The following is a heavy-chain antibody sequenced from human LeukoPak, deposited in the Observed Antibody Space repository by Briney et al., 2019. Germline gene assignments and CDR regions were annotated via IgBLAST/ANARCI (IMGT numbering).Heavy chain of an antibody. CDR1: GDSISNNY. CDR3: ARGVYAGSGY. CDR2: VFYRGNT. Sequence: SETLSLTCTVSGDSISNNYWSWIRQSPGKGLEWIGNVFYRGNTNYNPSLKSRVTISVDTSRNQFSLKLNSVTAADTAVYYCARGVYAGSGYWGQGALVTVYS. V-gene: IGHV4-59*01. D-gene: IGHD2-8*01. J-gene: IGHJ4*02.